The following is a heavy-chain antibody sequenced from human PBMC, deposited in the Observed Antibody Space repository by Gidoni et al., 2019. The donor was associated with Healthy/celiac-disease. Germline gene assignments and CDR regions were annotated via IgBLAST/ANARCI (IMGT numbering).Heavy chain of an antibody. D-gene: IGHD3-22*01. CDR1: GGSISSGVYY. J-gene: IGHJ4*02. CDR2: IYYSGST. V-gene: IGHV4-30-4*01. CDR3: ARETYYYDSSGYRQIDY. Sequence: QVQLQESGPGLVKPSQTLSLTCTVSGGSISSGVYYWSWIRKPPGKGLEWIGYIYYSGSTYYNPSLKSRVTISVDTSKNQFSLKLSSVTAADTAVYYCARETYYYDSSGYRQIDYWGQGTLVTVSS.